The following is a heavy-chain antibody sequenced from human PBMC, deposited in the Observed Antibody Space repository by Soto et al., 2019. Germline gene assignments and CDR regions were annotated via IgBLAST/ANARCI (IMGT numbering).Heavy chain of an antibody. CDR3: NTLRSGYGNFKNHY. J-gene: IGHJ4*02. CDR2: IKSKTDGGTT. CDR1: GFTFSNAW. Sequence: PGGSLRLSCAASGFTFSNAWMSWVRQAPGKGLEWVGRIKSKTDGGTTDYAAPVKGRFTISRDDSKNTLYLQMNSMKTADTAVYYWNTLRSGYGNFKNHYSGRVTLVT. D-gene: IGHD6-25*01. V-gene: IGHV3-15*01.